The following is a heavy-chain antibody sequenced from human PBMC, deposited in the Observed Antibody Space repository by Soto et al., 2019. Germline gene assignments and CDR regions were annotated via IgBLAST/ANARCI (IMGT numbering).Heavy chain of an antibody. D-gene: IGHD3-16*01. CDR1: GFTFSSYG. CDR2: ISSGGGDK. V-gene: IGHV3-30*18. J-gene: IGHJ4*02. CDR3: ANNPDNYAWGLEGYCDY. Sequence: QVQLVESGGGVVQPGRSLRVACAASGFTFSSYGMNWVRQAPGKGLEWVAIISSGGGDKYYADSVKGRFTISRDNSKNTLYLQMDGLRGEDTAVYYCANNPDNYAWGLEGYCDYWGQGTLVTVSS.